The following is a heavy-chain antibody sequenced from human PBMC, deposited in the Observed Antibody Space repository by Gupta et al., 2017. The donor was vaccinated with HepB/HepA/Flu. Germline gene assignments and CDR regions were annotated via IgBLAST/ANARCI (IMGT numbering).Heavy chain of an antibody. CDR1: GFTFSSNS. V-gene: IGHV3-23*01. J-gene: IGHJ4*02. D-gene: IGHD1-1*01. CDR2: LSGRSLYI. Sequence: EVQLLESGGGLVEPGGSLRLSCAASGFTFSSNSMSWVRQAPGKGLEWVSALSGRSLYIYYADSVRGRFTTSRDNSRNTLYLQMNSLRADDTAVYYCARRSDDERGSLDYWGQGTLVTVSS. CDR3: ARRSDDERGSLDY.